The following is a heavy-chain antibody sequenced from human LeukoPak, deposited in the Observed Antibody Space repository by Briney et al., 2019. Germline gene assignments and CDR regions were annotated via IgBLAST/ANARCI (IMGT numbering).Heavy chain of an antibody. Sequence: GGSLRLSCAASGFTFSSYGMHWVRQAPGKGLEWVALIQYDGSNKYYPDSVKGRFTISRDNSKNTLYLQMNSLRAEDTAVYYCAKGTIRYCSSTGCYIDYWGQGSLVTVSS. V-gene: IGHV3-30*02. D-gene: IGHD2-2*01. CDR1: GFTFSSYG. CDR3: AKGTIRYCSSTGCYIDY. J-gene: IGHJ4*02. CDR2: IQYDGSNK.